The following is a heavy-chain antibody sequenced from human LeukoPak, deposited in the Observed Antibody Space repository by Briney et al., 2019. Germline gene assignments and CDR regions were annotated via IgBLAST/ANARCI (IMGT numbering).Heavy chain of an antibody. J-gene: IGHJ5*02. CDR1: GFTFSSYA. CDR2: ISGSGGST. CDR3: AKAGGRGYSYGYDNWFDP. D-gene: IGHD5-18*01. V-gene: IGHV3-23*01. Sequence: GGSLRLSCAASGFTFSSYAMTWVRQAPGKGLEWFSGISGSGGSTYYADSVKGRFTISRDNSKNTLYLQTNSLRAEDTAVYYCAKAGGRGYSYGYDNWFDPWGQGTLVTVSS.